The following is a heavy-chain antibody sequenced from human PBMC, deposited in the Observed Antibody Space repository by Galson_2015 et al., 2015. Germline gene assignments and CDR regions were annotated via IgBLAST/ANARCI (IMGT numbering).Heavy chain of an antibody. CDR3: ARGAVINWFDP. D-gene: IGHD1-26*01. Sequence: SVKASCKASGYTFTSYAMYWVRQAPGQRLEWMGWINAGNGNTKYSQKFQGRVTITRDTSASTAYMELSSLRSEDTAVYYCARGAVINWFDPWGQGTLVTVSS. CDR2: INAGNGNT. V-gene: IGHV1-3*01. CDR1: GYTFTSYA. J-gene: IGHJ5*02.